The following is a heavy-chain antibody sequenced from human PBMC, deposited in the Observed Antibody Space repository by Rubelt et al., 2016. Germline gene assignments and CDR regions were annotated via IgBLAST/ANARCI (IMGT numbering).Heavy chain of an antibody. CDR3: ARGAAMVEN. D-gene: IGHD5-18*01. V-gene: IGHV4-59*01. Sequence: QVQLQQWGAGLLKPSETLSLTCTVSGGSISSYYWSWIRQPPGKGLEWIGYCYYSGSTNYNPSLKSRVTISVDTAKNQVSLKLSAVTAADTAVYYCARGAAMVENWGQGTLVTVSS. CDR1: GGSISSYY. CDR2: CYYSGST. J-gene: IGHJ4*02.